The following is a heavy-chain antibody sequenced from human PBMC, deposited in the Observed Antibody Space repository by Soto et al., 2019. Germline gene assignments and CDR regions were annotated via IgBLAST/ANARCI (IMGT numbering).Heavy chain of an antibody. CDR1: GGSISSYY. CDR3: ARAMSHMVRGVDGMDV. D-gene: IGHD3-10*01. V-gene: IGHV4-4*07. Sequence: SETLSLTCTVSGGSISSYYWSWIRQPAGKGLEWIGRIYTSGSTNYNPSLKSRVTMSVDTSKNQFSLKLSSVTAADTAVYYCARAMSHMVRGVDGMDVWGQGTTVTVSS. CDR2: IYTSGST. J-gene: IGHJ6*02.